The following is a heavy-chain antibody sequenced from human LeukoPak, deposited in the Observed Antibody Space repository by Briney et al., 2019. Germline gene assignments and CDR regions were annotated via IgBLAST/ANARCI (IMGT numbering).Heavy chain of an antibody. CDR2: ISSDGTNK. CDR1: RFFFSSYA. V-gene: IGHV3-30-3*01. D-gene: IGHD6-19*01. CDR3: AKALWLVFALDY. J-gene: IGHJ4*02. Sequence: GGSLRLSCAASRFFFSSYAMHWVRQAPGKGLEWLAVISSDGTNKYYADSVKGRFTISRDNSKNTLYLQMNSLRAEDTAVYYCAKALWLVFALDYWGQGTLVTVSS.